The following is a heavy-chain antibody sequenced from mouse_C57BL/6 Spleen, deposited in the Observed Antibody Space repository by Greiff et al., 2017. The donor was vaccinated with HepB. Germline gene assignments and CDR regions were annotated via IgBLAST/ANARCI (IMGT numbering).Heavy chain of an antibody. CDR2: IYPGSGSS. V-gene: IGHV1-55*01. D-gene: IGHD2-3*01. Sequence: QVQLQQPGAELVKPGASVKMFCKASGFTFTSYRITWVKQRPGQGPEWVGDIYPGSGSSNYNEKFKSKATLTVDTSSSTAYMQLSSLTSEDSAVYYCARFYDGYSFDYWGQGTTLTVSS. CDR3: ARFYDGYSFDY. CDR1: GFTFTSYR. J-gene: IGHJ2*01.